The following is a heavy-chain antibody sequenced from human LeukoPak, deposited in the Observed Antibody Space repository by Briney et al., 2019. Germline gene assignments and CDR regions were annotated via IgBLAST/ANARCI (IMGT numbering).Heavy chain of an antibody. V-gene: IGHV3-53*01. Sequence: GGSLRLSCAASGFTVSSNDMSWVRQAPGKGLECISVIYSGGSTDYADSVKGRLTISRDNSKNTLYLQMNSLRAEDTAVYYCAKDGDTMSGTYYYDMDVWGKGTTVTIS. D-gene: IGHD1-26*01. CDR1: GFTVSSND. J-gene: IGHJ6*03. CDR3: AKDGDTMSGTYYYDMDV. CDR2: IYSGGST.